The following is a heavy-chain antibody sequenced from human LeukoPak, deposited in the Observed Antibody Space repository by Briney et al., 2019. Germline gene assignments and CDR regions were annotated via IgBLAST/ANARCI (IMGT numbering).Heavy chain of an antibody. CDR3: AKDGDSGTAYYYYMDV. D-gene: IGHD2-21*02. J-gene: IGHJ6*03. V-gene: IGHV3-33*06. Sequence: GGSLRLSCAASGFTFSAYGMHWVRQAPGKGLEWVAVIWYDGSNKYYADSVRGRFTISRDSSKNTLYLQMNSLRAEDTAVYYCAKDGDSGTAYYYYMDVWGKGTTVTVSS. CDR1: GFTFSAYG. CDR2: IWYDGSNK.